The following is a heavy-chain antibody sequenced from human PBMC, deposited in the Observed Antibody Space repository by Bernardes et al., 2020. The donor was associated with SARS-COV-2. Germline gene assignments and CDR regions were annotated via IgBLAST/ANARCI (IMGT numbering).Heavy chain of an antibody. D-gene: IGHD2-21*01. CDR1: GYTFSDYY. J-gene: IGHJ4*02. V-gene: IGHV1-2*02. CDR3: ARTFYYDRGGDSVFDQ. Sequence: ASVKVSCKASGYTFSDYYIHWLRQAPGQGSEWMGRISPKSGATNYAQKFQGRVTMTRDTAISTEYMQLSRLTSDDTAVYYCARTFYYDRGGDSVFDQWGQGTLVSVSS. CDR2: ISPKSGAT.